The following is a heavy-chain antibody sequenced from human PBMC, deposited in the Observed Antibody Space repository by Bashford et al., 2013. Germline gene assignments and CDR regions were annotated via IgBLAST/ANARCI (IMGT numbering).Heavy chain of an antibody. Sequence: GESLKISCKGSGFTFRDYWIGWVRQMPGKGLEWMGVISPDDSDTIYSPSFQGQVTISADKSISTAYLQWSSLKASDTAMYYCARHVTPTRYYYYGMDVWGQGTTVTVSS. CDR2: ISPDDSDT. CDR1: GFTFRDYW. V-gene: IGHV5-51*01. D-gene: IGHD1/OR15-1a*01. CDR3: ARHVTPTRYYYYGMDV. J-gene: IGHJ6*02.